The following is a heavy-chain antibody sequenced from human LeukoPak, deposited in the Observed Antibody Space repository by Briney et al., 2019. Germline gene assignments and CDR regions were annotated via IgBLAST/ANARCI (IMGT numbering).Heavy chain of an antibody. CDR2: IYYSGST. V-gene: IGHV4-39*02. J-gene: IGHJ6*02. D-gene: IGHD4-23*01. CDR1: GGSISSISSNNYH. Sequence: PSETQSLTCIVSGGSISSISSNNYHWGWIRQPPGKGLEWIGSIYYSGSTYYNPSLKSRVTISVDTSKNQFSLKLSSVTAADTALYYCAREMGVVTAHGIDVWGQGTTVTVSS. CDR3: AREMGVVTAHGIDV.